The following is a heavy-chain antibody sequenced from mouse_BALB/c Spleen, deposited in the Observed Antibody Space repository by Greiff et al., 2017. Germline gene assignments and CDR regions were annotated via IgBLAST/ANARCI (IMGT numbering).Heavy chain of an antibody. CDR2: INSNGGST. CDR3: ARQLDYGSSPWFAY. J-gene: IGHJ3*01. V-gene: IGHV5-6-2*01. CDR1: GFTFSSYY. D-gene: IGHD1-1*01. Sequence: EVKVVESGGGLVKLGGSLKLSCAASGFTFSSYYMSWVRQTPEKRLELVAAINSNGGSTYYPDTVKGRFTISRDNAKNTLYLQMSSLKSEDTALYYCARQLDYGSSPWFAYWGQGTLVTVSA.